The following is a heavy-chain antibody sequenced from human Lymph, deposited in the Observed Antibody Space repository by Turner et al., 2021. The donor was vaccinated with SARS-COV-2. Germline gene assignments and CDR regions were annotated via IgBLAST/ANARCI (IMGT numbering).Heavy chain of an antibody. CDR3: ARDRDSSGWVDY. D-gene: IGHD3-22*01. V-gene: IGHV3-30*04. CDR2: ISYDGSDK. CDR1: GFTFSSYA. J-gene: IGHJ4*02. Sequence: QVQLVESGGGVVQPGRSLRLSCAASGFTFSSYAMHWVRQAPSKGLEWVAFISYDGSDKYYADSVKGRFTFSRDNSKNTLYLQMNSLRAEDTAVYYCARDRDSSGWVDYWGQGTLVTVSS.